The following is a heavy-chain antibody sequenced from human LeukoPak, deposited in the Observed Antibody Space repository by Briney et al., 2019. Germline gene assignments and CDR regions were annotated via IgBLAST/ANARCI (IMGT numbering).Heavy chain of an antibody. CDR1: GGSISSYY. CDR3: ARDRGSYPRDAFDI. V-gene: IGHV4-4*07. J-gene: IGHJ3*02. CDR2: IYTSGST. Sequence: SETLSLTCTVSGGSISSYYWSWIRQPAGKGLEWIGRIYTSGSTNYNPSLKSRVTMSVDTSKNQFSLKLSSVTAADTAVYYCARDRGSYPRDAFDIWGQGTMVTVSS. D-gene: IGHD1-26*01.